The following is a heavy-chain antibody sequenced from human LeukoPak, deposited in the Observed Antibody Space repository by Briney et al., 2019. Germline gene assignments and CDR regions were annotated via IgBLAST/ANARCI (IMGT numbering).Heavy chain of an antibody. CDR3: ARSVSRYGLDY. J-gene: IGHJ4*02. V-gene: IGHV6-1*01. D-gene: IGHD5-18*01. CDR1: GGSISSYY. Sequence: SSETLSLTCTVSGGSISSYYWNWIRQSPSRGLEWLGRTYYRSKWYNDYAVSVKSRITINPDTSKNQFSLQLNSVTPEDTAVYYCARSVSRYGLDYWGQGTLVTVSS. CDR2: TYYRSKWYN.